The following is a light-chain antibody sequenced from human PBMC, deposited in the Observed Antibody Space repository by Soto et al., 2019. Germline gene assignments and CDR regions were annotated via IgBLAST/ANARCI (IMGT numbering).Light chain of an antibody. CDR1: SSDVGGYNY. Sequence: QSALTQPRSVSGSPGQSVTISCTGTSSDVGGYNYVSWYQQHLGKAPKLMIYDVSKRPSGVPDRFSGSKSGNTASLTISGLQAEDEADYYCCSYAGSYTWVFGGGTKVTVL. CDR3: CSYAGSYTWV. V-gene: IGLV2-11*01. CDR2: DVS. J-gene: IGLJ3*02.